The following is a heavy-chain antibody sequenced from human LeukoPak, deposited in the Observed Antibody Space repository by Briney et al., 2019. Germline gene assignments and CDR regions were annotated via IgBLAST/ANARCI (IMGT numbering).Heavy chain of an antibody. CDR3: ARGHTGQNWFDP. J-gene: IGHJ5*02. Sequence: PSETLSLTCAVYGGSFSGYYWSWIRQPPGKGLEWIGEINHSGSTNYNPSLKGRVTVSLDTAKNQYSLQLSSVSAADTAIYYCARGHTGQNWFDPWGQGTLVTVSS. CDR1: GGSFSGYY. CDR2: INHSGST. V-gene: IGHV4-34*01. D-gene: IGHD2-8*02.